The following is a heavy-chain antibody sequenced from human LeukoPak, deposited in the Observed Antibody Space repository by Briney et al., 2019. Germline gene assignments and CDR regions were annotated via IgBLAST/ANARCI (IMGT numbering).Heavy chain of an antibody. CDR1: GFTFSSYW. CDR2: IYSGGST. D-gene: IGHD5-24*01. Sequence: GGSLRLSCAASGFTFSSYWMSWVRQAPGKGLEWVSVIYSGGSTYYADSVKGRFTISRDNSKNTLYLQMNSLRAEDTAVYYCARDRDGYNGLDYWGQGTLVTVSS. J-gene: IGHJ4*02. CDR3: ARDRDGYNGLDY. V-gene: IGHV3-53*01.